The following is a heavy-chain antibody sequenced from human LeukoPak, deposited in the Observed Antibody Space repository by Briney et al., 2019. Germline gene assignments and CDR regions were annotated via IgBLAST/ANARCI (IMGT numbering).Heavy chain of an antibody. D-gene: IGHD3-16*01. J-gene: IGHJ4*02. CDR3: ARRSASGNYPLHY. Sequence: GGSLRLSCAASGFNFGSYSMTWVRQAPGQGLEWVSVMNADSATTYYADSVKGRFNISRDTAKNTVFLQMSSLRAEDTALYYCARRSASGNYPLHYLGQGTLVTVSS. CDR1: GFNFGSYS. V-gene: IGHV3-23*01. CDR2: MNADSATT.